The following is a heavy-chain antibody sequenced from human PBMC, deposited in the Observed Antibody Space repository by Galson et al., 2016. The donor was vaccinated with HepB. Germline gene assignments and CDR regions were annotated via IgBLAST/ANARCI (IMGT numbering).Heavy chain of an antibody. Sequence: SETLSLTCIVSGGSIRSDYYWGWIRQPPGRGLEWIGSLYPSEGTYYNPSLESRVTISADTSKNELSLRLNSVTAADTGVYYCATGIVVAGKYYYYYMDVWGKGTTVTVSS. D-gene: IGHD6-19*01. J-gene: IGHJ6*03. V-gene: IGHV4-38-2*02. CDR2: LYPSEGT. CDR1: GGSIRSDYY. CDR3: ATGIVVAGKYYYYYMDV.